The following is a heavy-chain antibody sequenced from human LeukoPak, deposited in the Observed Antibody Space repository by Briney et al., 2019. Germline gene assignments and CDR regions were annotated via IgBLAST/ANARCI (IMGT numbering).Heavy chain of an antibody. V-gene: IGHV1-18*01. J-gene: IGHJ3*02. CDR2: ISAYNGNT. Sequence: GASVKVSCKASGYTFTSYGISWVRQAPGQGLEWMGWISAYNGNTNYAQKFQGRVTITADESTSTAYMELSSLRSEDTAVYYCAGSEYDSSGYKAFDIWGQGTMVTVSS. D-gene: IGHD3-22*01. CDR3: AGSEYDSSGYKAFDI. CDR1: GYTFTSYG.